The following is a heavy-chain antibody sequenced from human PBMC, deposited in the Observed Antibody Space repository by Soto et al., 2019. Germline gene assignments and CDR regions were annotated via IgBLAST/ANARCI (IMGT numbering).Heavy chain of an antibody. Sequence: QVQLQESGPGLVKPSETLSLTCTVSGASITTYYWSWIRQSPGKGLEWIGNMFYSGTIRYNPSLNSRLTISAHTSTKKISRNMSSMAAAVTAVYYCVGGNDSWGQGTLVTVSS. CDR1: GASITTYY. V-gene: IGHV4-59*01. CDR3: VGGNDS. J-gene: IGHJ4*02. D-gene: IGHD2-15*01. CDR2: MFYSGTI.